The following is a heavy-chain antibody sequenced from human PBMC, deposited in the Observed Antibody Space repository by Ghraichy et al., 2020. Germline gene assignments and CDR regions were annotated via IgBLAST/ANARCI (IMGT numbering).Heavy chain of an antibody. V-gene: IGHV1-2*02. CDR3: ARDIQLWFPFDY. CDR1: GYTFTGYY. D-gene: IGHD5-18*01. J-gene: IGHJ4*02. Sequence: ASVKVSCKASGYTFTGYYMHWVRQAPGQGLEWMGWINPNSGGTNYAQKFQGRVTMTRDTSISTAYMELSRLRSDDTAVYYCARDIQLWFPFDYWGQGTLVTVSS. CDR2: INPNSGGT.